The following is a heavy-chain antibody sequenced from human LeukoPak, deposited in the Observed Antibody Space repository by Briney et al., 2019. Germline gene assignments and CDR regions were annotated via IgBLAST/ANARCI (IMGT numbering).Heavy chain of an antibody. J-gene: IGHJ4*02. CDR1: GGSIGSGGYS. CDR3: ARVSSMVRGVIAFDY. Sequence: SETLSLTCAVSGGSIGSGGYSWSWIRQPPGKGLEWIRYIYHSGSTYYNPSLKSRVTISVDRSKNQFSLKLSSVTAADTAVYYCARVSSMVRGVIAFDYWGQGTLVTVSS. V-gene: IGHV4-30-2*01. CDR2: IYHSGST. D-gene: IGHD3-10*01.